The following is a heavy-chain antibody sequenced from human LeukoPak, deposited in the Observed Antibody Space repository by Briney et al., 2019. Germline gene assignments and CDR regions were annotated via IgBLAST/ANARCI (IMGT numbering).Heavy chain of an antibody. D-gene: IGHD3-22*01. Sequence: PSQTLSLTCTVSGVSISSGGYYWSWIRQPPGKGLEWIGYIYHSGSTYYNPSLKSRVTISVDRSKNQFSLKLSSVTAADTAVYYCARGAYYYDSSGYYHFDYWGQGTLVTVSS. J-gene: IGHJ4*02. V-gene: IGHV4-30-2*01. CDR3: ARGAYYYDSSGYYHFDY. CDR2: IYHSGST. CDR1: GVSISSGGYY.